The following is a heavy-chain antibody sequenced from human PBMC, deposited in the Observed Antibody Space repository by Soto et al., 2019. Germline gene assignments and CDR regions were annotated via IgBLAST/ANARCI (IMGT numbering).Heavy chain of an antibody. CDR1: GGTFSSYA. D-gene: IGHD2-2*01. J-gene: IGHJ5*02. CDR3: ARAGRYCSSTSCYNWFDP. Sequence: SVKVSCKASGGTFSSYAISWVRQAPGQGLEWMGGIIPIFGTANYAQKFQGRVTITADESTSTAYMELSSLRSEDTAVYYCARAGRYCSSTSCYNWFDPWGQGTLVTVSS. CDR2: IIPIFGTA. V-gene: IGHV1-69*13.